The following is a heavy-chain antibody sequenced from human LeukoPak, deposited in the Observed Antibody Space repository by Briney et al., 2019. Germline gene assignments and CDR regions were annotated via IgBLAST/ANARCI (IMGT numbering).Heavy chain of an antibody. J-gene: IGHJ4*02. Sequence: GESLTLSCTGSGYIFSHYWIGWVCQMPGKGLEWMGIIYPDESDTTYSPSFQGQVTISGDKSISTTYLQWDSLKASDTGMYYCGRQVVRSSSGWKFGYWGQGTLVTVSS. CDR2: IYPDESDT. CDR1: GYIFSHYW. V-gene: IGHV5-51*01. CDR3: GRQVVRSSSGWKFGY. D-gene: IGHD6-19*01.